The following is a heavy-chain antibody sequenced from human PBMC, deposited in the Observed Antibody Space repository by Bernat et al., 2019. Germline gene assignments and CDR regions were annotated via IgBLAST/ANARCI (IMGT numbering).Heavy chain of an antibody. CDR1: GGSISSGDYY. CDR2: IYYSGST. J-gene: IGHJ4*02. Sequence: QVQLQESGPGLVKPSQTLSLTCTVSGGSISSGDYYWSWIRQPPGKGLGWIGYIYYSGSTNYNPSLKSRVTIAVDTSKTQFSLKLSSVAAADTAVYYCDRGGWNDDGDPDYWGQGTLVTVSS. CDR3: DRGGWNDDGDPDY. V-gene: IGHV4-30-4*01. D-gene: IGHD1-1*01.